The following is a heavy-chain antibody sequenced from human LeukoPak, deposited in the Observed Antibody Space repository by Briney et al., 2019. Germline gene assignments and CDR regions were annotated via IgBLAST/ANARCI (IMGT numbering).Heavy chain of an antibody. CDR3: ARVGNFPQHLPSIDTNSPNPIDY. J-gene: IGHJ4*02. CDR1: GGSISSGGYY. D-gene: IGHD4-23*01. V-gene: IGHV4-30-2*01. CDR2: IYHSGST. Sequence: SQTLSLTCTVSGGSISSGGYYWSWIRQPPGKGLEWIGYIYHSGSTYYNPSLKSRVTISVDRSKNQFSLKLSSVTAADTAVYYCARVGNFPQHLPSIDTNSPNPIDYWGQGTLVTVSS.